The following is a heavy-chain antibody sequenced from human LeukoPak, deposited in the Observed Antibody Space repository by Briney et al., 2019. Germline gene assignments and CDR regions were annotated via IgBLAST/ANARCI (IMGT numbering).Heavy chain of an antibody. CDR3: ARGLTVSVVAATNYYGMDV. CDR1: GFTFSAYT. Sequence: PGGSLRLSCAASGFTFSAYTMAWVRQAPGKGLEWVSVIYSGGSTYYADSVKGRFTISRDNSKNTLYLQMNSLRAEDTAVYYCARGLTVSVVAATNYYGMDVWGQGTTVTVSS. D-gene: IGHD2-15*01. CDR2: IYSGGST. J-gene: IGHJ6*02. V-gene: IGHV3-66*02.